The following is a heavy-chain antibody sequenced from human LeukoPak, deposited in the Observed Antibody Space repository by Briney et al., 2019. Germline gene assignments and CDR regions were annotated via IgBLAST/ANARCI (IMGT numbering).Heavy chain of an antibody. CDR3: ARENWNYGRYFDY. CDR2: IYSGGST. V-gene: IGHV3-53*01. D-gene: IGHD1-7*01. J-gene: IGHJ4*02. CDR1: GFTVSSNY. Sequence: GGSLRLSCAASGFTVSSNYMSWVRQAPGKGLEWVSVIYSGGSTYYADSVKGRFTISRDDSKNTLYLQMNSLRAEDTAAYYCARENWNYGRYFDYWGQGTLVTVPS.